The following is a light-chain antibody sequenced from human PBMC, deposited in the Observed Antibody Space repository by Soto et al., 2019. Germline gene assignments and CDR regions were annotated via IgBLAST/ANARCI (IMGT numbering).Light chain of an antibody. CDR1: QSISSN. V-gene: IGKV3-15*01. Sequence: EIVMTQSPATLSVSPGERAILSCRASQSISSNLAWYQQQPGQAPSLLIFGASTRATGIPARFSGSGSGTEFTLTISSLQSEDFAVYYCQQNNNWPPTFGQGTRVEIK. CDR3: QQNNNWPPT. J-gene: IGKJ1*01. CDR2: GAS.